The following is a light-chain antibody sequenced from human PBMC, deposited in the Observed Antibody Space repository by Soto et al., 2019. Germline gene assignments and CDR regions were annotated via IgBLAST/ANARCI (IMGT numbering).Light chain of an antibody. CDR1: SSNIGAGYD. CDR2: GNS. J-gene: IGLJ1*01. V-gene: IGLV1-40*01. Sequence: QSVLTQPPSVSGAPGQRVTISCTGSSSNIGAGYDVHWYQQLPGTAPKLLIYGNSNRPSGVPDRFSGSNSGTSASLAINGLQAGDEADYYCQSYDTSLSGSYVFGTGTKVTV. CDR3: QSYDTSLSGSYV.